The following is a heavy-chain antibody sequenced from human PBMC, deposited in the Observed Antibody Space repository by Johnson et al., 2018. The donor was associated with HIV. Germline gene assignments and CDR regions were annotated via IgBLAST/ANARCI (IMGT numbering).Heavy chain of an antibody. J-gene: IGHJ3*02. CDR1: GFPFSSFA. CDR2: ISYYGSDK. Sequence: QVQLVESGGGVVQPGRSLRLSCAASGFPFSSFAIHWVRQAPGKGLEWVAVISYYGSDKYYANSVKGRFTISRDNSKNTLYLEMNSLRAEDTAVYYCARDHSGYDSVTAAFDIWGQGTMVTVSS. CDR3: ARDHSGYDSVTAAFDI. V-gene: IGHV3-30-3*01. D-gene: IGHD5-12*01.